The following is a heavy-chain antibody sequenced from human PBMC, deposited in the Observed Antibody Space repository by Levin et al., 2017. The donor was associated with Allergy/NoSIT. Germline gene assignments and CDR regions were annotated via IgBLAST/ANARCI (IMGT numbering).Heavy chain of an antibody. CDR3: AKDELGYCSSTSCYG. Sequence: GGSLRLSCAASGFTFSSYAMSWVRQAPGKGLEWVSAISGSGGSTYYADSVKGRFTISRDNSKNTLYLQMNSLRAEDTAVYYCAKDELGYCSSTSCYGGGQGTLVTVSS. V-gene: IGHV3-23*01. J-gene: IGHJ4*02. CDR1: GFTFSSYA. D-gene: IGHD2-2*01. CDR2: ISGSGGST.